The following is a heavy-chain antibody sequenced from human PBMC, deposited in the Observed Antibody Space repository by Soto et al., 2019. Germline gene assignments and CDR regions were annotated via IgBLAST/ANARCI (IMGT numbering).Heavy chain of an antibody. V-gene: IGHV3-30-3*01. D-gene: IGHD6-19*01. CDR2: ISYDGSNK. Sequence: GGSLRLSCAASGFTFSSYAMHWVRQAPGKGLEWVAVISYDGSNKYYADPVKGRFTISRDNSKNTLYLQMNSLRAEDTAVYYCARDYVGYSSAFDYWGQGTLVTVSS. CDR1: GFTFSSYA. J-gene: IGHJ4*02. CDR3: ARDYVGYSSAFDY.